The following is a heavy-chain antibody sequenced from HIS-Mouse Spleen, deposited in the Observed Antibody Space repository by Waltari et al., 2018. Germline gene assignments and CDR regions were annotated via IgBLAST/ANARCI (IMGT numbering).Heavy chain of an antibody. Sequence: QLQLQESGPGLVKPSETLSLTCTVPGGSISSSSYYWGWFRQHPGKGLEWIGSIYYSGSTYYNPSLKSRVTISVDTSKNQFSLKLSSVTAADTAVYYCAREIPYSSSWYDWYFDLWGRGTLVTVSS. V-gene: IGHV4-39*07. D-gene: IGHD6-13*01. J-gene: IGHJ2*01. CDR3: AREIPYSSSWYDWYFDL. CDR2: IYYSGST. CDR1: GGSISSSSYY.